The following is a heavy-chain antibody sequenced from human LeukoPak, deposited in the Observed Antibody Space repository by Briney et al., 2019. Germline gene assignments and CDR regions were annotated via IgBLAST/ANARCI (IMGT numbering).Heavy chain of an antibody. CDR1: GGSISSYY. J-gene: IGHJ2*01. CDR2: IYYSGST. D-gene: IGHD4-17*01. Sequence: SETLSLTRTVSGGSISSYYWSWIRQPPGKGLEWIGYIYYSGSTNYNPSLKSRVTISVDTSKNQFSLKLSSVTAADMAVYYCARLYGDYPYWYFDLWGRGTLVTVSS. CDR3: ARLYGDYPYWYFDL. V-gene: IGHV4-59*08.